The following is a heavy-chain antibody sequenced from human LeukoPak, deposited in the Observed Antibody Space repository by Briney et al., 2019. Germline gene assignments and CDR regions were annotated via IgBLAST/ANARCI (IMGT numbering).Heavy chain of an antibody. Sequence: AETLYLPCAVYGGSFSGYYWSWIRQPPGKGLEWIGEINHSGSTNYNPSLKSRVTISVDTSKNQFSLKLSSVTAADTAVYYCASQARQPALFGYWGQGTLVTVSS. D-gene: IGHD6-13*01. CDR3: ASQARQPALFGY. CDR1: GGSFSGYY. J-gene: IGHJ4*02. CDR2: INHSGST. V-gene: IGHV4-34*01.